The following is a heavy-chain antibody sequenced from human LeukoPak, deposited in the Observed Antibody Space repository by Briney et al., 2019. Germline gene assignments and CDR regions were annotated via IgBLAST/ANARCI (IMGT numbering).Heavy chain of an antibody. CDR2: INPNSGGT. CDR1: GYTFTGYY. V-gene: IGHV1-2*02. J-gene: IGHJ5*02. Sequence: ASVRVSCEASGYTFTGYYMHWVRQAPGQGLEWMGWINPNSGGTNYAQKFQGRVTMTRDTSISTAYMELSRLRSDDTAVYYCARHGYPRVTGTHRRWFDPWGQGTLVTVSS. CDR3: ARHGYPRVTGTHRRWFDP. D-gene: IGHD1-7*01.